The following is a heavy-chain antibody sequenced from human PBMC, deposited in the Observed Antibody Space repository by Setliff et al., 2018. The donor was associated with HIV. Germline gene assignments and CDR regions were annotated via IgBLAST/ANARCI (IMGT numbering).Heavy chain of an antibody. D-gene: IGHD6-19*01. CDR3: VKDPYSSGLLGYFQN. V-gene: IGHV3-9*01. J-gene: IGHJ1*01. Sequence: PGGSLRLSCAGSGFTFDDHAMNWVRQAPGKGLEWVSRINWNSGSLLYAASVKGRFTISRDNAKNSLYLQMNSLRPEDTALYYCVKDPYSSGLLGYFQNWGRAPWSPSPQ. CDR2: INWNSGSL. CDR1: GFTFDDHA.